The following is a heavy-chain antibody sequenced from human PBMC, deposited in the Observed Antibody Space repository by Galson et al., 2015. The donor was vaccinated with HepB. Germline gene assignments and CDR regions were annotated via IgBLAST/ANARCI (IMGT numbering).Heavy chain of an antibody. D-gene: IGHD4/OR15-4a*01. Sequence: SVKVSCKASGYTFTINGISWGRQAPGKGLEWMGWISANSGDTKYAQKLQGRVTMTRDTSTSTAYLELRSLRSDDTAAYYCARDRDYRFDYWGQGTLVTVSS. J-gene: IGHJ4*02. CDR2: ISANSGDT. CDR3: ARDRDYRFDY. CDR1: GYTFTING. V-gene: IGHV1-18*04.